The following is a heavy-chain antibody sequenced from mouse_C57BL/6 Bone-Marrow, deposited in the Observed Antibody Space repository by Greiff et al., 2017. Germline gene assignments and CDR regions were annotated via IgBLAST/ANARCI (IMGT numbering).Heavy chain of an antibody. Sequence: VKVVASGGGLVQSGRSLRLSCATSGFTFSDFYMEWVRQAPGKGLEWIAASRNKANDYTTEYSASVKGRFIVSRDTSQSILYLQMNALRAEDTAIYYVAREEDDEGFSYWGQGTLVTVSA. CDR3: AREEDDEGFSY. CDR2: SRNKANDYTT. D-gene: IGHD2-12*01. J-gene: IGHJ3*01. V-gene: IGHV7-1*01. CDR1: GFTFSDFY.